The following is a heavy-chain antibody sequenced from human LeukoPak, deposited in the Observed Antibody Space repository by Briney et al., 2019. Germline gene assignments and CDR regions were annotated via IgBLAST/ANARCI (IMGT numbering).Heavy chain of an antibody. CDR3: ARGYCSSASCYTDAFDI. J-gene: IGHJ3*02. CDR2: IYFSGST. D-gene: IGHD2-2*02. Sequence: SETLSLTCTVSGGSISSRYWSWIRQPPGKGLEWIGYIYFSGSTNYSPSLKSRVTISVDTSKNQFSLRLNSVTAADTAVYYCARGYCSSASCYTDAFDIWGQGTMVTVSS. V-gene: IGHV4-59*11. CDR1: GGSISSRY.